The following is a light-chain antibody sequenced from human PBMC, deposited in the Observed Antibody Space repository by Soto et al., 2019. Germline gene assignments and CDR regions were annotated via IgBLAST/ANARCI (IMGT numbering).Light chain of an antibody. J-gene: IGLJ3*02. Sequence: QLVLTQPPSASGTPGQRVTISCSGSSSNIGSNTINWYQQLPGTAPKLLIYKNNQRPSGVPDRFSGSESGTSAYLAISGLQSEDEADYYCAAWDDRLNGHVFGGGTKLTVL. V-gene: IGLV1-44*01. CDR2: KNN. CDR3: AAWDDRLNGHV. CDR1: SSNIGSNT.